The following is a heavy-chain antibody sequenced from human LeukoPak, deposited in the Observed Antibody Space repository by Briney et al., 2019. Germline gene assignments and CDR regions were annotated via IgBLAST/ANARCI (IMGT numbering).Heavy chain of an antibody. CDR2: ISYDGSNK. V-gene: IGHV3-30*18. Sequence: PGGSLRLSCAASGFTFSSYGMHWVRQAPGKGLEWVAVISYDGSNKYYADSVKGRFTISRDNSKNTLYLQMNSLRAEDTAVYYCAKDLYHMVRGVNEPWGQGTLVTVSS. CDR1: GFTFSSYG. J-gene: IGHJ5*02. D-gene: IGHD3-10*01. CDR3: AKDLYHMVRGVNEP.